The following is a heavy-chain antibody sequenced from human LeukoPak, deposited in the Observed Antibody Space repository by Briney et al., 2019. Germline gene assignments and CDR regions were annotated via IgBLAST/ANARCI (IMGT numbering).Heavy chain of an antibody. J-gene: IGHJ4*02. Sequence: SETLSLTCTVSGGSISSYYWSWIRQPPGKGLEWIGYIYYSGSTNYNPSLKSRVTISVDTSKNQFSLKLSSVTAADTAVYYCARESLRFLEWLHEGIDYWGQGTLVTVSS. CDR1: GGSISSYY. V-gene: IGHV4-59*12. D-gene: IGHD3-3*01. CDR3: ARESLRFLEWLHEGIDY. CDR2: IYYSGST.